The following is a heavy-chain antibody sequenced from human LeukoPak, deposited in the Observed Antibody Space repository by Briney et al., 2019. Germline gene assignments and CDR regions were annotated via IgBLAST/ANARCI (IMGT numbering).Heavy chain of an antibody. Sequence: SETLSLTCSVSGGSISNYYWSWIRQPPGKGLEWIGYIYNSVRTNYNPSLRSRVTISADTTKNQFYLKLTSVTAADTAVYYCARRYFYWGQGTLVTVSS. J-gene: IGHJ4*02. CDR1: GGSISNYY. D-gene: IGHD1-1*01. CDR2: IYNSVRT. V-gene: IGHV4-59*01. CDR3: ARRYFY.